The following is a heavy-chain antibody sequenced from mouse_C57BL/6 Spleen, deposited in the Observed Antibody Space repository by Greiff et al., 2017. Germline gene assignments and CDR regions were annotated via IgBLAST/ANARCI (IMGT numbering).Heavy chain of an antibody. CDR1: GYTFTSYW. V-gene: IGHV1-69*01. J-gene: IGHJ3*01. CDR3: ARREELGGFAY. D-gene: IGHD4-1*01. CDR2: IDPSDSYT. Sequence: QVQLQQPGAELVMPGASVKLSCKASGYTFTSYWMHWVKQRPGQGLEWIGEIDPSDSYTNYNQKFKGKSTLTVDKSSSTAYMQLSSLTSEDSAVYYCARREELGGFAYWGQGTLVTVSA.